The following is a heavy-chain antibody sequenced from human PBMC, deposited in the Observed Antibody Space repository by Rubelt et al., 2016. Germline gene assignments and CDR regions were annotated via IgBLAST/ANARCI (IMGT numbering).Heavy chain of an antibody. Sequence: VQLVESGGGVVQPGRSLKLSCAASGFTFSGSAMHWVRQASGKGLEWVGRIRSKANNYATAYAASVKGRFTISRDDSKNTAYLQMNSLKTEDTAVYYCSTDLLDGYLGFWGQGTLVTVSS. V-gene: IGHV3-73*01. CDR1: GFTFSGSA. J-gene: IGHJ4*02. CDR3: STDLLDGYLGF. CDR2: IRSKANNYAT. D-gene: IGHD2-15*01.